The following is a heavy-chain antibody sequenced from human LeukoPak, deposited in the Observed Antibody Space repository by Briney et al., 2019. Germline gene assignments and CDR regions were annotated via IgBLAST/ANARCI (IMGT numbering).Heavy chain of an antibody. CDR2: INTDGSST. Sequence: GGSLRLSWAAAGFTFSSYWMHWVRQAPGKGRVWVSRINTDGSSTKYADSVKGRFTISRDNAKNTLYLQMNNLRAEDTAVYYCSGGGSGWYSNYWGQGTLVTVSS. CDR1: GFTFSSYW. CDR3: SGGGSGWYSNY. V-gene: IGHV3-74*03. J-gene: IGHJ4*02. D-gene: IGHD6-19*01.